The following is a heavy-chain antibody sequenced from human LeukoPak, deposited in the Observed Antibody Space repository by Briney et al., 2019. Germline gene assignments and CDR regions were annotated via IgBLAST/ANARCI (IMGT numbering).Heavy chain of an antibody. V-gene: IGHV1-69*01. D-gene: IGHD3-3*01. CDR2: IIPIFGTA. CDR1: GGTFSSYA. Sequence: SVKVSCKASGGTFSSYAISWVRQAPGQGLEWMGGIIPIFGTANYAQKFQGRVTITADESTSTAYMELSSLRSEDTAVYYCASYVSPRQWSGYYNYFDYWGQGTLVTVSS. J-gene: IGHJ4*02. CDR3: ASYVSPRQWSGYYNYFDY.